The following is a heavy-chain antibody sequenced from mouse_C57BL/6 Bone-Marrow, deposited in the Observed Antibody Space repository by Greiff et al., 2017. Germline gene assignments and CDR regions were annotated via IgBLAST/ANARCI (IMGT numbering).Heavy chain of an antibody. D-gene: IGHD3-2*02. J-gene: IGHJ4*01. CDR2: ISSGSSTI. Sequence: EVKLQESGGGLVKPGGSLKLSCAASGFSFSDYGMHWVRQAPEKGLEWVAYISSGSSTIYYADTVKGRFTISRDNAKNTLFLQMTSLRSEDTAMYYCARSRTQDAMDYWGQGTSVTVSS. CDR3: ARSRTQDAMDY. V-gene: IGHV5-17*01. CDR1: GFSFSDYG.